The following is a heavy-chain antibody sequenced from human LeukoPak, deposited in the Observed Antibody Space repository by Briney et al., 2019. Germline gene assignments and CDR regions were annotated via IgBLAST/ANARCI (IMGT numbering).Heavy chain of an antibody. CDR2: SRNKGNSYTT. CDR3: ARDSGH. Sequence: GGSLRLSCAASGFTFSDHYMDWVRQAPGKGLQWVGRSRNKGNSYTTEYAASVKGRFTISRDDSKKPMYLQMNSLKTEDTAVYYCARDSGHWGQGTLVTVSS. J-gene: IGHJ1*01. CDR1: GFTFSDHY. V-gene: IGHV3-72*01. D-gene: IGHD3-10*01.